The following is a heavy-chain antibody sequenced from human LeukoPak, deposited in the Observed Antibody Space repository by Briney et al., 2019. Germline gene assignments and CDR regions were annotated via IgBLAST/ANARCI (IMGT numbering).Heavy chain of an antibody. V-gene: IGHV3-53*01. J-gene: IGHJ6*03. D-gene: IGHD1-26*01. CDR3: AKSGVGATFYYYYYMDV. Sequence: GGSLRLSCAASGFTVSSNYMSWVRQAPGKGLEWISVIHSGGGTYYADSVKGRFTISRDNSKNTLYLQMNSLRAEDTAVYYCAKSGVGATFYYYYYMDVWGKGTTVTVSS. CDR1: GFTVSSNY. CDR2: IHSGGGT.